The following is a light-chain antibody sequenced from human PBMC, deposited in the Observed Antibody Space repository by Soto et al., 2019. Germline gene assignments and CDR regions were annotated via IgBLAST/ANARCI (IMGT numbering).Light chain of an antibody. Sequence: QSVLTQPPSVSGTPGQTVVISCSGSSSNIGAPYDVHWYRQIPGTAPKLLIYGNHNRPSGVPERFSGSNSGTSATLAITGLQVEDEADYYCQSYDGRLSGYVFGTGTKVTAL. CDR1: SSNIGAPYD. V-gene: IGLV1-40*01. J-gene: IGLJ1*01. CDR3: QSYDGRLSGYV. CDR2: GNH.